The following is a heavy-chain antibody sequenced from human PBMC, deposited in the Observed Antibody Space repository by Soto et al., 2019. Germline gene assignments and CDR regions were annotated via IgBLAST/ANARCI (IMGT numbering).Heavy chain of an antibody. Sequence: GGSLRLSCAASGFTFSSYAMSWVRQAPGKGLEWVSAISGSGGSTYYADSVKGRFTISRDNSKNTLYLQMNSLRAEDTAVYYCAKAPSRIAVVQYPLVGFDYWGQGTLVTVSS. D-gene: IGHD6-19*01. V-gene: IGHV3-23*01. J-gene: IGHJ4*02. CDR3: AKAPSRIAVVQYPLVGFDY. CDR1: GFTFSSYA. CDR2: ISGSGGST.